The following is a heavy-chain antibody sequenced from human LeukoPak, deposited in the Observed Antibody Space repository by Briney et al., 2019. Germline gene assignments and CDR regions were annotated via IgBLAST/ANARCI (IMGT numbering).Heavy chain of an antibody. J-gene: IGHJ4*02. CDR3: ASSLDQGIAVAGTVRFDY. Sequence: GGSLRLSCAASGFTFSDHYMDWVRQAPGKGLEWVGRTRNKANSYTTEYAASVKGRFTISRDDSKNSLYLQMNSLRAEDTAVYYCASSLDQGIAVAGTVRFDYWGQGTLVTVSS. V-gene: IGHV3-72*01. CDR2: TRNKANSYTT. CDR1: GFTFSDHY. D-gene: IGHD6-19*01.